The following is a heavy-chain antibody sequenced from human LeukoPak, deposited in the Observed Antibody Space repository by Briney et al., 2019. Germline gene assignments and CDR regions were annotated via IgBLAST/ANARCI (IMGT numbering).Heavy chain of an antibody. Sequence: GESLKISCKGSGYSFTSYWIGWVRQMPGKGLEWMGIIYPGDSDTRYSPSFQGQVTISADKSISTAYLQWSSLEASDTAMYYCARQGCSGGSCYYRVDAFDIWGQGTMVTVSS. V-gene: IGHV5-51*01. CDR3: ARQGCSGGSCYYRVDAFDI. CDR1: GYSFTSYW. CDR2: IYPGDSDT. D-gene: IGHD2-15*01. J-gene: IGHJ3*02.